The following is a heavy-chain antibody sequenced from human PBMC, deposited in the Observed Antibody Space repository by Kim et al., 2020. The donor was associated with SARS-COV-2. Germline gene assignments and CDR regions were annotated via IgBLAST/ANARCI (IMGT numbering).Heavy chain of an antibody. CDR1: GFMFSNYG. CDR2: TSYNGKTT. V-gene: IGHV3-30*18. D-gene: IGHD1-26*01. J-gene: IGHJ6*03. CDR3: AKDQVGVLYHYDMDV. Sequence: GGSLRLSCEVSGFMFSNYGMHWVRQAPGKGLEWVAVTSYNGKTTQYADSVKVRFTISRDNSDNMLYLQMDSLRPEDTAIYYCAKDQVGVLYHYDMDVW.